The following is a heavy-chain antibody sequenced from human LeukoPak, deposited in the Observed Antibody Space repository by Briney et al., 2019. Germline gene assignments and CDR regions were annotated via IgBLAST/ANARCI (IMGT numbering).Heavy chain of an antibody. V-gene: IGHV3-48*01. D-gene: IGHD3-22*01. CDR3: ARDCTTISCYGWHAFDI. Sequence: GGSLRLSCAASGFTFSSYSMNWVRQAPGRGLKWFSYITGSSGAINYAASVEGRFTISRDNDKNLLYLQLNSLRAEDTAVYYCARDCTTISCYGWHAFDIWGQGTKVTVSS. CDR2: ITGSSGAI. CDR1: GFTFSSYS. J-gene: IGHJ3*02.